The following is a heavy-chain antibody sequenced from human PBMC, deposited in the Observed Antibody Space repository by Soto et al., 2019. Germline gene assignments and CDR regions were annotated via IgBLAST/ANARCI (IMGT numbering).Heavy chain of an antibody. D-gene: IGHD2-15*01. Sequence: GGSLRLSCAASGFTFSSYAMSWVRQAPGKGLEWVSAISGSGGSTYYADSVKGRFTISRDNSKNTLYLQMNSLRAEDTAVYYCAKHLRPYCSGGSCRTSETNYWGQGTLVTVSS. J-gene: IGHJ4*02. CDR3: AKHLRPYCSGGSCRTSETNY. V-gene: IGHV3-23*01. CDR1: GFTFSSYA. CDR2: ISGSGGST.